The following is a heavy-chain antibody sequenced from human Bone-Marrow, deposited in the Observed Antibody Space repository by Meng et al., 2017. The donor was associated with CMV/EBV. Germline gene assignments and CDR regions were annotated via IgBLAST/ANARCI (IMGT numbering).Heavy chain of an antibody. CDR1: GFTVSSNY. V-gene: IGHV3-53*05. D-gene: IGHD6-13*01. J-gene: IGHJ3*02. Sequence: GGSLRLSCAASGFTVSSNYMSWVRQAPGKGLEWVSVIYSDGSSYYADSVKGRFTISRDNSKNTLYLQMNSLRAEDTAVYYCARDQSRSTWDAFDIWGQGTMVT. CDR2: IYSDGSS. CDR3: ARDQSRSTWDAFDI.